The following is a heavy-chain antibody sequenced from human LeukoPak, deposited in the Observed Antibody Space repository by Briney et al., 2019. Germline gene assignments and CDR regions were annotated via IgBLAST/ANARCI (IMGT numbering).Heavy chain of an antibody. CDR2: IRYDGSNK. D-gene: IGHD3-22*01. CDR1: GFTFSSYG. Sequence: PGGSLRLSCAASGFTFSSYGMHWVRQAPGKGLEWVAFIRYDGSNKYYADSVKGRFTISRDNSKNTLYLQMNSLRAEDTAVYYCAKDYPSVQESKTGYDSSGPLDYWGQGTLVTVSS. CDR3: AKDYPSVQESKTGYDSSGPLDY. J-gene: IGHJ4*02. V-gene: IGHV3-30*02.